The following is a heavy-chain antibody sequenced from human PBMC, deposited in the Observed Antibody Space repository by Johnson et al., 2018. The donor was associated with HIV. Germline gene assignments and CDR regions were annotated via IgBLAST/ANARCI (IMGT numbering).Heavy chain of an antibody. CDR3: ARYRRYYGSGSYGGSFDI. CDR2: INWNGGNT. D-gene: IGHD3-10*01. Sequence: VQLVESGGGVVRPGGSLRLSCAASGFTFDDYGMSWVRQVPGKGLEWVSGINWNGGNTGYVYSVKVRFTISRDNAKNSLYLQMNSLRAEATALYYCARYRRYYGSGSYGGSFDIWGQGTVVTVSS. J-gene: IGHJ3*02. CDR1: GFTFDDYG. V-gene: IGHV3-20*04.